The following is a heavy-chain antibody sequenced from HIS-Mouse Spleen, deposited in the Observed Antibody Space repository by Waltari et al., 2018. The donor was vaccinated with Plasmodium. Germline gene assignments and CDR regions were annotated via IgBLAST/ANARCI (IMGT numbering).Heavy chain of an antibody. CDR1: GGSIRSRRYY. J-gene: IGHJ4*02. CDR3: ARDRITGTSYFDY. Sequence: QLQLQESGQGLVKPSETLSLTRTVSGGSIRSRRYYLGWIRQPPGKGLELIGSIYYSGSTYYNPSLKRRVTISVDTSKNQFSLKLSSVTAADTAVYYCARDRITGTSYFDYWGQGTLVTVSS. CDR2: IYYSGST. V-gene: IGHV4-39*07. D-gene: IGHD1-7*01.